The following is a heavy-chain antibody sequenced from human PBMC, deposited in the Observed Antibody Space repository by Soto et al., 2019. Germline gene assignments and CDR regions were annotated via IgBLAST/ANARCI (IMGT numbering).Heavy chain of an antibody. CDR2: ISGSGGDT. Sequence: EVQLLESGGGLVQPGGSLRLSCAASGFTFSSYAMSCVRQAPGKGLEWVSAISGSGGDTYYADSVKGRFTISRDNSKNTVYLQMNSLRAEDTAVHYCAKLTRDSTSSWLFDYWGQGTLVTVSS. V-gene: IGHV3-23*01. CDR1: GFTFSSYA. D-gene: IGHD6-6*01. J-gene: IGHJ4*02. CDR3: AKLTRDSTSSWLFDY.